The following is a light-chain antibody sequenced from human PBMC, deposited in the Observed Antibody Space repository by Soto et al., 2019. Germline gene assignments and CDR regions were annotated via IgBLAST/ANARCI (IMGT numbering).Light chain of an antibody. V-gene: IGLV2-14*01. CDR1: SSDVGGYNF. J-gene: IGLJ1*01. Sequence: QSVLPQPASVSGSPGQSITISCTGTSSDVGGYNFVTWYQQYPGKAPKLVIHDVTRRPSGVSNRFSGSKSGTTASLTISGLQAEDEADYYCCSYTSSTPYVFGTGTKVTVL. CDR3: CSYTSSTPYV. CDR2: DVT.